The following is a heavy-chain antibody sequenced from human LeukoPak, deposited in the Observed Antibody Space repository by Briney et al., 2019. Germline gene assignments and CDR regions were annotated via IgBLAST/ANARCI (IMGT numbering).Heavy chain of an antibody. CDR2: ISFHGSDI. V-gene: IGHV3-30*03. CDR1: GFTFNSYG. J-gene: IGHJ4*02. CDR3: ATMPLEWESRYFDH. Sequence: GGSLRLSCAASGFTFNSYGMHWVRQAPGKGLEWVALISFHGSDINYGDSVKGRFTISRDNSKNTLHLQMNSLRAEDTAVYYCATMPLEWESRYFDHWGQGTLVTVSS. D-gene: IGHD1-26*01.